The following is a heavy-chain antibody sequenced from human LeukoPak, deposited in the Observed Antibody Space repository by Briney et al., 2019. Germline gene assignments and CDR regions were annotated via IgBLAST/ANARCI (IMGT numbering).Heavy chain of an antibody. J-gene: IGHJ4*02. CDR1: GYTFASYG. Sequence: ASVKVSCKASGYTFASYGISWVRQAPGQGLEWMGWISAYNGNTNSVQKLQDRVTMSTDTSTSTAYMELRSLRSDDTAVYYCARTPFLYCSGGSCYPDYWGQGTLVTVSS. D-gene: IGHD2-15*01. CDR3: ARTPFLYCSGGSCYPDY. CDR2: ISAYNGNT. V-gene: IGHV1-18*01.